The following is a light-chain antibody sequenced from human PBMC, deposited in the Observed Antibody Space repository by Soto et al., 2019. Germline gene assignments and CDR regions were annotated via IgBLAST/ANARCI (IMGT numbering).Light chain of an antibody. CDR2: GAS. CDR3: QQYGSSPHT. J-gene: IGKJ2*01. V-gene: IGKV3-20*01. CDR1: QSVSSSY. Sequence: EIVLTQSPGTLSLSPGERATLSCRASQSVSSSYLAWYQQKPGQAPRLLIYGASSRAPGIRDRFSGSGSGTDFTLTISRLEPEDFAVYYCQQYGSSPHTFGQGTKLEIK.